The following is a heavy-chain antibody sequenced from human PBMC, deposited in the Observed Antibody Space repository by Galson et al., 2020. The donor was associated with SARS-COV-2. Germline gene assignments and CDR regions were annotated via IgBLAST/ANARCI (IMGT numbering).Heavy chain of an antibody. CDR2: INPNSGGT. Sequence: ASVKVSCKASGYTFTGYYMHWVRQAPGQGLEWMGWINPNSGGTNYAQKFQGRVTMTRDTSISTAYMELSRLRSDDTAVYYCARDHNPTPSGWYLTHQHLDYWGQGTLVTVSS. J-gene: IGHJ4*02. CDR1: GYTFTGYY. D-gene: IGHD6-19*01. CDR3: ARDHNPTPSGWYLTHQHLDY. V-gene: IGHV1-2*02.